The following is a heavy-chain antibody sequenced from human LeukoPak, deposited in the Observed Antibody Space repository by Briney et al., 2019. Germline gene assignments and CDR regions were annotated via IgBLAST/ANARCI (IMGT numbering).Heavy chain of an antibody. V-gene: IGHV1-69*05. CDR3: ARGPLPAAISSFFYYYYYMDV. CDR1: GGTFSSYA. D-gene: IGHD2-2*01. Sequence: GSSVKVSCKPSGGTFSSYAISWVRQAPGQGLEWMGGIIPIFGTANYAQKFQGRVTITTDESTSTAYMELSSLRSEDTAVYYCARGPLPAAISSFFYYYYYMDVWGKGTTVTVSS. J-gene: IGHJ6*03. CDR2: IIPIFGTA.